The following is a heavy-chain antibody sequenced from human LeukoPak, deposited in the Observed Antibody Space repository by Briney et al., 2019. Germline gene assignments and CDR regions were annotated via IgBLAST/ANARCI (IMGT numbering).Heavy chain of an antibody. D-gene: IGHD3-10*01. V-gene: IGHV3-21*01. Sequence: GGSLRLSCAASGFTFSSYSMNWVRQAPGKGLEWVSSISSSSSYIYYADSVKGRFTISRDNATNSLYLQMNSLRAEDTAVYYCARDRVLWFGESREGFDYWGQGTLVTVSS. CDR3: ARDRVLWFGESREGFDY. J-gene: IGHJ4*02. CDR1: GFTFSSYS. CDR2: ISSSSSYI.